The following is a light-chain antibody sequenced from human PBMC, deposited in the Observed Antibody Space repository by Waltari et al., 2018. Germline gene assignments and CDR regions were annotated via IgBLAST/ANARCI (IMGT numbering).Light chain of an antibody. CDR1: SSDVGGYNY. V-gene: IGLV2-14*01. Sequence: QSALTQPASVSGSPGQSITISCTGTSSDVGGYNYVSWYQHHPGKAPKLMIYEVSNRPAGVSNRFSGSKAGNTASLTISGLQAEDEGDYYYSSYAISRPWVFGGGTKLTVL. J-gene: IGLJ3*02. CDR3: SSYAISRPWV. CDR2: EVS.